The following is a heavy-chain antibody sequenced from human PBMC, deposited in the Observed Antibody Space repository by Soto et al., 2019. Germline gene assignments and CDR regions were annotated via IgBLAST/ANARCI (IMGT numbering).Heavy chain of an antibody. J-gene: IGHJ6*02. V-gene: IGHV3-30*18. CDR1: GFTFSSYG. CDR2: ISYDGSNK. D-gene: IGHD2-21*02. Sequence: QVHLVESGGGVVQPGRSLRLSCAASGFTFSSYGMHWVRQAPGKGLEWVAVISYDGSNKYYADSVKGRFTISRDNSKNTLYLQMNSLRAEDTAVYYCAKIGGNFFGYYYGMDVWGQGTTVTVSS. CDR3: AKIGGNFFGYYYGMDV.